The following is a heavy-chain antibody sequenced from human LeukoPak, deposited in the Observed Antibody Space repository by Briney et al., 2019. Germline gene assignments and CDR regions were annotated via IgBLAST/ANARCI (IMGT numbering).Heavy chain of an antibody. CDR1: GGSISSYY. CDR2: IYYSGST. V-gene: IGHV4-59*01. Sequence: SETLSLTCTVSGGSISSYYWSWIRQPPGKGLEWIGYIYYSGSTNYNPSLKSRVTISVDTSKNQFSLKLSSVTAADTAVYYCARALPPSSSGSYYNYNWFDPWGQGTLVTVSP. J-gene: IGHJ5*02. D-gene: IGHD3-10*01. CDR3: ARALPPSSSGSYYNYNWFDP.